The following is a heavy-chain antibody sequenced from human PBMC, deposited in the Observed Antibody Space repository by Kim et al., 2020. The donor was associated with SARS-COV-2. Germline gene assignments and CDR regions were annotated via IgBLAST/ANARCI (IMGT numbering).Heavy chain of an antibody. D-gene: IGHD3-22*01. J-gene: IGHJ4*02. CDR2: IRTKADSYAT. CDR3: TKGTGITLID. V-gene: IGHV3-73*01. CDR1: GFTFSGSA. Sequence: GGSLRLSCAASGFTFSGSAIHWVRQASGKGLEWVGRIRTKADSYATAYAASLKGRFTMSRDDSKSTAYLQMNSLKTEDTAVYYCTKGTGITLIDWGQGTLVSVSS.